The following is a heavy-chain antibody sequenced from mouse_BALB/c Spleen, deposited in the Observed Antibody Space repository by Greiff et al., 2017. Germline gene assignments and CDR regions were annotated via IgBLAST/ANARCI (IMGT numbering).Heavy chain of an antibody. V-gene: IGHV5-6-3*01. Sequence: EVKLMESGGGLVQPGGSLKLSCAASGFTFSSYGMSWVRQTPDKRLELVATINSNGGSTYYPDSVKGRFTISRDNAKNTLYLQMSSLKSEDTAMYYCARLGLLRSFAYWGQGTLVTVSA. J-gene: IGHJ3*01. CDR1: GFTFSSYG. CDR3: ARLGLLRSFAY. CDR2: INSNGGST. D-gene: IGHD2-3*01.